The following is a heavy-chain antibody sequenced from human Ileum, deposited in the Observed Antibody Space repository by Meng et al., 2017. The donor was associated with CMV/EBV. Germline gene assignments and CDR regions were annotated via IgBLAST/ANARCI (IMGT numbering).Heavy chain of an antibody. J-gene: IGHJ4*02. CDR1: GGTFSSYA. V-gene: IGHV1-69*05. Sequence: SVKVSCKASGGTFSSYAFSWVRQAPGQGLEWMGGSIPIFGTANYAQKLQGRVTITTDESTNTAYMELSSLRSDDTAVYYCARGASGSYFHNWGQGSLVTVSS. D-gene: IGHD3-10*01. CDR3: ARGASGSYFHN. CDR2: SIPIFGTA.